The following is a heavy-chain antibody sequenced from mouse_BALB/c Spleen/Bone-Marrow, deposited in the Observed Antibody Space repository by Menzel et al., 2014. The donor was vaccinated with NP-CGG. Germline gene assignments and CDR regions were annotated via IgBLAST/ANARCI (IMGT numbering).Heavy chain of an antibody. V-gene: IGHV1S41*01. Sequence: DLVKPGASVKLSCKASGYTFTSYWINWIKQRPGQGLEWIGRIAPGSGSTYYNEMFKGKATLTVDTSSSTVYIQLNSLSSEYSAVYFCARRYFDVWGAGTTVTVSA. CDR2: IAPGSGST. J-gene: IGHJ1*01. CDR3: ARRYFDV. CDR1: GYTFTSYW.